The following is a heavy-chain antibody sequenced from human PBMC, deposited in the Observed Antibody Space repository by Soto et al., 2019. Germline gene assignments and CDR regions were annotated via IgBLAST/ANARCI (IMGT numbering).Heavy chain of an antibody. Sequence: PGGSLRLSCAASGFTFSSYAMSWVRQAPGKGLEWVSAISGSGGRTYYADSVKGRFTISRDNSKNTLYLQMNSLRAEDTAVYYCAKDPTRFGGRYYDYVWGSYRYFDYWGQGTLVTVSS. D-gene: IGHD3-16*02. CDR3: AKDPTRFGGRYYDYVWGSYRYFDY. J-gene: IGHJ4*02. CDR2: ISGSGGRT. CDR1: GFTFSSYA. V-gene: IGHV3-23*01.